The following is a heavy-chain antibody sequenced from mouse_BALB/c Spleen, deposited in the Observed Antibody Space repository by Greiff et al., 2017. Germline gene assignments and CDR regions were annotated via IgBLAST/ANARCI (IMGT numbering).Heavy chain of an antibody. CDR2: INPYNDGT. J-gene: IGHJ3*01. V-gene: IGHV1-14*01. Sequence: VQLKESGPELVKPGASVKMSCKASGYTFTSYVMHWVKQKPGQGLEWIGYINPYNDGTKYNEKFKGKATLTSDKSSSTAYMELSSLTSEDSAVYYCARARICGNSPPWFAYWGQGTLVTVSA. CDR1: GYTFTSYV. D-gene: IGHD2-1*01. CDR3: ARARICGNSPPWFAY.